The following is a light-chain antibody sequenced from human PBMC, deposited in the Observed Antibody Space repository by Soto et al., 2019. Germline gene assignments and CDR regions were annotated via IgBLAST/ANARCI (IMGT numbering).Light chain of an antibody. CDR2: GAS. Sequence: EIVLTQSPGTLSLSSGERATLSCRASQSVRSNYLAWYQQKPGQAPRLLIYGASSRATGIPDRFGGSGSGTDFTITISRLEPEDFAVDYGQQYASSPLTFGGGTKVEIK. CDR1: QSVRSNY. J-gene: IGKJ4*01. CDR3: QQYASSPLT. V-gene: IGKV3-20*01.